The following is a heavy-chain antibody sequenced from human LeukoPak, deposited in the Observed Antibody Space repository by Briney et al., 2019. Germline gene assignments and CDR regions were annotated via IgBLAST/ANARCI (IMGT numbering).Heavy chain of an antibody. CDR1: GGSISSYY. Sequence: SETLSLTCTVSGGSISSYYWSWIRQPPGKGLEWIGEINHSGSTNYNPSLKSRVTISVDTSKNQFSLKLSSVTAADTAVYYCARKGLTGEDTAMVLIDYWGQGTLVTVSS. CDR3: ARKGLTGEDTAMVLIDY. CDR2: INHSGST. J-gene: IGHJ4*02. D-gene: IGHD5-18*01. V-gene: IGHV4-34*01.